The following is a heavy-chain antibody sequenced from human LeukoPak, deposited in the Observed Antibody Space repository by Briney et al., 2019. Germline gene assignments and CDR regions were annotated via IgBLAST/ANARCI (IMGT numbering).Heavy chain of an antibody. V-gene: IGHV1-2*02. CDR2: INPNSGGT. J-gene: IGHJ4*02. CDR1: GYTFTGYY. CDR3: ATLQISMVRGVMPPDY. Sequence: ASVKVSCKASGYTFTGYYMHWVRQAPGQGLEWMGWINPNSGGTNYAQKFQGRVTMTRDTSISTAYMELSRLRSDDTAVYYCATLQISMVRGVMPPDYWGQGTLVTVSS. D-gene: IGHD3-10*01.